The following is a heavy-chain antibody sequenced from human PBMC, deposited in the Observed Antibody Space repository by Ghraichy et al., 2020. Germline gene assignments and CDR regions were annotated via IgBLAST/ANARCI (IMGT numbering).Heavy chain of an antibody. V-gene: IGHV1-8*01. CDR1: GYTFTSYD. CDR2: MNPNSGNT. D-gene: IGHD6-13*01. Sequence: ASVKVSCKASGYTFTSYDINWVRQATGQGLEWMGWMNPNSGNTGYAQKFQGRVTMTRNTSISTAYMELSSLRSEDTAVYYCAKIAASSHSSDYWGQGTLVTVSS. CDR3: AKIAASSHSSDY. J-gene: IGHJ4*02.